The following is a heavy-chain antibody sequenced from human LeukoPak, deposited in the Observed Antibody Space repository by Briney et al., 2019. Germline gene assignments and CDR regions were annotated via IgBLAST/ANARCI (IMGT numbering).Heavy chain of an antibody. CDR1: GASISGGCYY. CDR3: ARVTGTSAILY. CDR2: IQHTGSY. V-gene: IGHV4-31*03. D-gene: IGHD2-2*01. J-gene: IGHJ4*02. Sequence: SETLSLTCTVSGASISGGCYYWTWIRPHPGQGLEWIGYIQHTGSYHYNPSLRSRITMSVDTSKNHFSLKLSAVTAADTAVYYCARVTGTSAILYWGQGTLVTVSS.